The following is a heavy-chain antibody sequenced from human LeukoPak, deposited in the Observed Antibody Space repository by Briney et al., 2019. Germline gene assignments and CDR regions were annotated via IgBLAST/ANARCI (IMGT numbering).Heavy chain of an antibody. D-gene: IGHD3-3*01. J-gene: IGHJ4*02. CDR3: ATWKLYDFWSGRNRQLDY. V-gene: IGHV1-2*02. CDR1: GYTFTGYY. Sequence: GASVKVSCKASGYTFTGYYMHWVRQAPGQGLEWMGWINPNSGGTNYAQKFQGRVTMTRDTSISTAYMELSSLRSEDTAVYYCATWKLYDFWSGRNRQLDYWGQGTLVTVSS. CDR2: INPNSGGT.